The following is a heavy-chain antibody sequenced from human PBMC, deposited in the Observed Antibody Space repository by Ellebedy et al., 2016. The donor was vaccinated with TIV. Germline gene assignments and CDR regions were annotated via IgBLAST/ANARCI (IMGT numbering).Heavy chain of an antibody. CDR1: GFTFNRNA. CDR3: AKRGEGVAFDY. D-gene: IGHD2-15*01. V-gene: IGHV3-23*01. J-gene: IGHJ4*02. CDR2: ISSGGGNT. Sequence: GESLKISXAASGFTFNRNAMSWVRQAPGKGLEWLSVISSGGGNTYYPDSVKGRFTTSRDNSENTLFLQMNSLRAEDTAIYYCAKRGEGVAFDYWGQGTLVTVSS.